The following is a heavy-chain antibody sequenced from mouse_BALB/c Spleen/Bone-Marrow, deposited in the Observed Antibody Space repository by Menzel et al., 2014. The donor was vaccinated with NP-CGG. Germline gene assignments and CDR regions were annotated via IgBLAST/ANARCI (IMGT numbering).Heavy chain of an antibody. CDR1: GYTFSSYW. D-gene: IGHD2-3*01. CDR3: ARRVLYFFDF. J-gene: IGHJ2*01. CDR2: ILPGSGNT. Sequence: QVQLQQSGAELMKPGASVKISCKASGYTFSSYWIEWVKQRPGHGLEWIGKILPGSGNTNHNENFKGEATLTADTSSNTVYMQLSSLTSEDSAVYYCARRVLYFFDFWGQGTTLTGSS. V-gene: IGHV1-9*01.